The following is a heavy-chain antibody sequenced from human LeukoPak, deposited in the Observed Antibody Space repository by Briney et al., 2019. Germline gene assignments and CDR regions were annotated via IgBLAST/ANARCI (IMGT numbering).Heavy chain of an antibody. CDR3: ARCVDSGYDIALSYFYYYMDV. J-gene: IGHJ6*03. Sequence: SETLSLTCTVSGYSITSGYYWGWIRQPPGKGLEWIGSIYHSGSTYYNPSLESRVSISVDTSKNQFSLNLYSVTAADTAVYYCARCVDSGYDIALSYFYYYMDVWGKGTTVTVSS. D-gene: IGHD5-12*01. CDR1: GYSITSGYY. CDR2: IYHSGST. V-gene: IGHV4-38-2*02.